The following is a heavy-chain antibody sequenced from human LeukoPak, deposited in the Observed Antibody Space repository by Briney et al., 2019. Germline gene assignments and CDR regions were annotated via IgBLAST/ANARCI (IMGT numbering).Heavy chain of an antibody. CDR3: ARDLLNAYDFWSGYSYYYYGMDV. D-gene: IGHD3-3*01. Sequence: GASVKVSCKASGYTFTSYGISWVRQAPGQGLEWMGWISAYNGNTNYAQKLQGRVTMTTDTSTSTAYMELRILRADDTAAYYCARDLLNAYDFWSGYSYYYYGMDVWGQGTTVTVSS. CDR2: ISAYNGNT. V-gene: IGHV1-18*01. J-gene: IGHJ6*02. CDR1: GYTFTSYG.